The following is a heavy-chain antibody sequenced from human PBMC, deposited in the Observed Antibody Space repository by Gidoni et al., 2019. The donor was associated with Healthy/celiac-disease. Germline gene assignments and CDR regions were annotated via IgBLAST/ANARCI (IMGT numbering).Heavy chain of an antibody. CDR2: IYYSGST. Sequence: QVQLQESGPGLVQPSETLSLTCTVSGGSISSYYWSWIRQPPGKGLEWIGYIYYSGSTNYNPSLKSRVTIAVDTSKNQFSLKLSSVTAADTAVYYCARGRLNFDWFPNAFDIWGQGTMVTVSS. J-gene: IGHJ3*02. D-gene: IGHD3-9*01. V-gene: IGHV4-59*01. CDR1: GGSISSYY. CDR3: ARGRLNFDWFPNAFDI.